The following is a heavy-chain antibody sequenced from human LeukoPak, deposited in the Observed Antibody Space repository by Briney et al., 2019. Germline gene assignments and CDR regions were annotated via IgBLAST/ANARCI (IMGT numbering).Heavy chain of an antibody. D-gene: IGHD3-16*01. J-gene: IGHJ4*01. CDR2: ITSDGSTT. V-gene: IGHV3-74*01. Sequence: GGSLRLSCVGSGFSLSDYWMHWVRQTPGKGLMWVSRITSDGSTTWYADSVKGRFTVSRDNAKNTLFLEMNSLRDEDTAVYYCAGDYIWGRLFWGQGTLVTVSS. CDR1: GFSLSDYW. CDR3: AGDYIWGRLF.